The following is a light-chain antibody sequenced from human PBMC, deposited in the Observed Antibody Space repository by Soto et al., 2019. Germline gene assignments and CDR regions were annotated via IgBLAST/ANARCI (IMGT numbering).Light chain of an antibody. J-gene: IGKJ1*01. CDR1: QSVSSN. CDR2: GAS. V-gene: IGKV3-15*01. CDR3: QQYNNWPWT. Sequence: EIVMTQSPATLSVSPGERATLSCRASQSVSSNLAWYQQKPGQAPRLLIYGASTRATGIPARFSGSGSGTEFTLIISSLQSEEFAVYYCQQYNNWPWTFGQGNKVEIK.